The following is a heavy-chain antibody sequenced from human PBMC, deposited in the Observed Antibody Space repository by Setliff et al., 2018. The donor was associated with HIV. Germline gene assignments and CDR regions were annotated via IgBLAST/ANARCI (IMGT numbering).Heavy chain of an antibody. Sequence: PGGSLRLSCAASGLIFSSYEMNWVRQAPGKGLEWISFIGGHGSIIHYADSVKGRFTNSRDNAKNTLYLQMDSLRAEDTALYYCATGGMAAAGPGGGHGLDVWGQGTTVTVSS. D-gene: IGHD6-13*01. CDR2: IGGHGSII. CDR1: GLIFSSYE. CDR3: ATGGMAAAGPGGGHGLDV. J-gene: IGHJ6*02. V-gene: IGHV3-48*03.